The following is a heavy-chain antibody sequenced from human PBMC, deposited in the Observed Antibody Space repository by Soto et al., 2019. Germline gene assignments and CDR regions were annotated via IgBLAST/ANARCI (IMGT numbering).Heavy chain of an antibody. D-gene: IGHD2-21*02. V-gene: IGHV1-18*01. J-gene: IGHJ4*02. CDR2: ISAYNGNT. CDR1: GYTFTSYG. CDR3: ARAAIPLSSGGHFDY. Sequence: QVQLVQSGAEVKKPGASVKVSCKASGYTFTSYGISWVRQAPGQGLEWMGWISAYNGNTNYEQKLQGRVTMTTDTPTSTAYMELRSLSADDTAVYYCARAAIPLSSGGHFDYWGQGTLVTVSS.